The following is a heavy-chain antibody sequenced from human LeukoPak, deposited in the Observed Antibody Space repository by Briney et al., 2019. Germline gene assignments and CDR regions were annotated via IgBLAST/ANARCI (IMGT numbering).Heavy chain of an antibody. Sequence: GGSLRLSCAASGFTVSTDHMSWVRQAPGKGLEWVSYISSSSSTIYHADSVKGRFTVSRDNAKNSLYLQMDSLRDEDTAVYYCARDQGYYHSSGYYYYFDYWGQGTLVTVSS. CDR2: ISSSSSTI. J-gene: IGHJ4*02. CDR1: GFTVSTDH. V-gene: IGHV3-48*02. D-gene: IGHD3-22*01. CDR3: ARDQGYYHSSGYYYYFDY.